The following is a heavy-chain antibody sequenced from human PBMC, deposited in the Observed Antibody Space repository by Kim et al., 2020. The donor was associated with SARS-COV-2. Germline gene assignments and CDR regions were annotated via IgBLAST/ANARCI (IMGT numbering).Heavy chain of an antibody. CDR2: GST. Sequence: GSTSYAQKFQGRVTMTRDTSTSTVYMELSSLRSEDTAVYYCARSTDAFDIWGQGTMVTVSS. CDR3: ARSTDAFDI. J-gene: IGHJ3*02. V-gene: IGHV1-46*01.